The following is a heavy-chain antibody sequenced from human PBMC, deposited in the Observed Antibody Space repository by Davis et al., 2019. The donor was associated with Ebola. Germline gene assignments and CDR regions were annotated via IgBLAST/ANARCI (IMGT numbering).Heavy chain of an antibody. V-gene: IGHV4-59*12. J-gene: IGHJ6*02. Sequence: SETLSLTCTVSGGSISNFYWSWIRQTPGKGLQWIGYIYSSGSTNYNPSLKSRVAISVDTSKNQFSLKLSSVTAADTAVYYCARARVVVVAATEVYYYYGMDVWGQGTTVTVSS. CDR1: GGSISNFY. D-gene: IGHD2-15*01. CDR2: IYSSGST. CDR3: ARARVVVVAATEVYYYYGMDV.